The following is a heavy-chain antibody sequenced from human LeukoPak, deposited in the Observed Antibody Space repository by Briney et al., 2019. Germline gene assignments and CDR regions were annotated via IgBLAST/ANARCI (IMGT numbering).Heavy chain of an antibody. CDR1: GGTFSSYA. CDR2: IIPIFGTA. V-gene: IGHV1-69*05. CDR3: ARWGKMATTEVHER. D-gene: IGHD5-24*01. J-gene: IGHJ4*02. Sequence: SVKVSCKASGGTFSSYAISWVRQAPGQGLEWMGRIIPIFGTANYAQKFQGRVTVTTDESTSTAYMELSSLRSEDTAVYYCARWGKMATTEVHERWGQGTLVTVSS.